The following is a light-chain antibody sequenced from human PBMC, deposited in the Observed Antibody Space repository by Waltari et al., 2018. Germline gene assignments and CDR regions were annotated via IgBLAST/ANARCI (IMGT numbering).Light chain of an antibody. CDR2: FVR. Sequence: SYILTQPPSVSVAPGKTARVSCGGNKIGTHTVHWYQQKAGQAPALIISFVRARPGGVPERFAGSESGKTATLTVRRVEAGDEADYYWQVWSGPYVIVGGGTKLTVL. V-gene: IGLV3-21*01. J-gene: IGLJ2*01. CDR1: KIGTHT. CDR3: QVWSGPYVI.